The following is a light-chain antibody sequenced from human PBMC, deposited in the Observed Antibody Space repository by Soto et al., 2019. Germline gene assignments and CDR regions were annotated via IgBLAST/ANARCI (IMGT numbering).Light chain of an antibody. V-gene: IGKV2-28*01. CDR3: MQTLRTRT. CDR1: QSLLHSNGHKY. J-gene: IGKJ1*01. CDR2: MGS. Sequence: DIVVTQSPLSLPVTPGEPASISCRSSQSLLHSNGHKYLDWYLQKPGQSPQLLIYMGSNRASGVPDRFSGSGSDTDFTLKISRVEAEDVGVYYCMQTLRTRTFGQGTKVEIK.